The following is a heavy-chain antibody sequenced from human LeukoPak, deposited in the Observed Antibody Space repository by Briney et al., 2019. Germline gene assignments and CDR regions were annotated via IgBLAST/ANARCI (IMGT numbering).Heavy chain of an antibody. CDR3: AKGSFQCSSSTCPQYYYYMDV. J-gene: IGHJ6*03. V-gene: IGHV3-30*02. CDR2: FRYDGSEK. D-gene: IGHD2/OR15-2a*01. CDR1: GFTFSSYG. Sequence: PGGSLRLSCAASGFTFSSYGMHWVRQAPGKGLEWVAFFRYDGSEKYYADSVQGRFTISRDNSKNTVYLQMNSLRAGDTAVYYCAKGSFQCSSSTCPQYYYYMDVWGKGTTVTVSS.